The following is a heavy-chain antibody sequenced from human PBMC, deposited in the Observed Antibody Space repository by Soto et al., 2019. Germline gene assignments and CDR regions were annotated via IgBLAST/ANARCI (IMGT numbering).Heavy chain of an antibody. CDR2: ISGSGGST. Sequence: GGPLRLSCAASGFTFSSYAMSWVRQAPGKGLEWVSAISGSGGSTYYADSVKGRFTISRDNSKNTLYLQMNSLRAEDTAVYYCAKDQSEYGGNSGIYLDWFDPWGQGTLVTVSS. V-gene: IGHV3-23*01. CDR3: AKDQSEYGGNSGIYLDWFDP. J-gene: IGHJ5*02. D-gene: IGHD2-21*02. CDR1: GFTFSSYA.